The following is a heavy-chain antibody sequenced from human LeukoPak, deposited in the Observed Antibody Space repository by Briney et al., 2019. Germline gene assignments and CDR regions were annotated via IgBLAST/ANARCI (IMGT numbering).Heavy chain of an antibody. CDR2: ISGSGVTT. Sequence: GGSLRLSCAASGFTFNNHAMSWVRQAPGMGLEWVSTISGSGVTTYYADSVRGRFTISRDNSKTTLYMQLNSLRPEGMAIYYCAKSPGQIQLDYFDYWGQGTLVTVSS. D-gene: IGHD1-1*01. V-gene: IGHV3-23*01. CDR3: AKSPGQIQLDYFDY. J-gene: IGHJ4*02. CDR1: GFTFNNHA.